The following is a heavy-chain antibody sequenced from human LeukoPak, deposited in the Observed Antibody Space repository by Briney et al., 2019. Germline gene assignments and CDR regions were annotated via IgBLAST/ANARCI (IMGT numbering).Heavy chain of an antibody. V-gene: IGHV1-18*04. CDR1: GYTFTSYG. D-gene: IGHD2-2*01. J-gene: IGHJ5*02. CDR3: ARDLGVGGYCSSTSCSWFDP. Sequence: ASVEVSCKASGYTFTSYGISWVRQAPGQGLEWMGWISAYNGNTNYAQKLQGRVTMTTDTSTSTAYMELRSLRSDDTAVYYCARDLGVGGYCSSTSCSWFDPWGQGTLVTVSS. CDR2: ISAYNGNT.